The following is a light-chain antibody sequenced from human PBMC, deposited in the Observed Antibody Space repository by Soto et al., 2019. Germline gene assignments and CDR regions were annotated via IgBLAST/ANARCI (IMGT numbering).Light chain of an antibody. CDR2: GAS. J-gene: IGKJ1*01. CDR1: QNIHTN. CDR3: QHYNSWPPWA. V-gene: IGKV3-15*01. Sequence: EIVMTQSPATLSVSPGERATLSCRAGQNIHTNLAWYQQKPGQAPRLLFYGASTGATGLPARFSGSGSGTEFTLTINSLQAEDCAVYYCQHYNSWPPWAFGQGTKVDI.